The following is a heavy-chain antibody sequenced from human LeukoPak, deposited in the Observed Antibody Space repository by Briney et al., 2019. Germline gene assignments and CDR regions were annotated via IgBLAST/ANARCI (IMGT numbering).Heavy chain of an antibody. Sequence: ASVKVSCKASGGTFSSYAISWVRQATGQGLEWMGWMNPNSGNTGYAQKFQGRVTITRNTSISTAYMELSSLRSEDTAVYYCARGRRGIAAADYYYYYYMDVWGKGTTVTVSS. CDR3: ARGRRGIAAADYYYYYYMDV. V-gene: IGHV1-8*03. D-gene: IGHD6-13*01. CDR1: GGTFSSYA. J-gene: IGHJ6*03. CDR2: MNPNSGNT.